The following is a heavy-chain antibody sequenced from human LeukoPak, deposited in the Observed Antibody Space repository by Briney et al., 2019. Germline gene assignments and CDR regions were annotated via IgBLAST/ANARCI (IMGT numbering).Heavy chain of an antibody. CDR3: ARAAAAGGHYFDY. CDR1: GGSFSGYY. Sequence: SETLSLTCAVYGGSFSGYYWSWIRQPPGKGLEWIGEINHSGSTNYNPSLKSRVTISVDTSENQFSLKLSSVTAADTAVYYCARAAAAGGHYFDYWGQGTLVTVSS. CDR2: INHSGST. J-gene: IGHJ4*02. V-gene: IGHV4-34*01. D-gene: IGHD6-13*01.